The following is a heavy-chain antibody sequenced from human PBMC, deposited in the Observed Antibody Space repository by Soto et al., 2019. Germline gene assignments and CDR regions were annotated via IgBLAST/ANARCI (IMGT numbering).Heavy chain of an antibody. Sequence: QVQLVESGGGVVQPGTSLRLSCAASGFTFSSYAMHWVRQAPGKGLEWVAVIWYDGSNKDYEDSVKDRFSISRDNSRNTLYLQMNSLRVEDTAVYYCAKDRGSTWGATDYWGQGILVTVSS. CDR3: AKDRGSTWGATDY. CDR1: GFTFSSYA. CDR2: IWYDGSNK. J-gene: IGHJ4*02. D-gene: IGHD1-26*01. V-gene: IGHV3-33*06.